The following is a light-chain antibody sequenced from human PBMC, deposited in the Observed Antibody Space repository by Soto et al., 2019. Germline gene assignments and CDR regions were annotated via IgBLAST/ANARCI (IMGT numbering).Light chain of an antibody. CDR3: QQYDNWWT. CDR2: AAS. Sequence: IVRSHSRATLPVPAAETATLSCRASQSVSSNLAWYQQKPGKAPRVLIYAASTRATGIPDRFSGSGSGTEFTLTISSLHSEDFGVYYCQQYDNWWTFGQGTKV. J-gene: IGKJ1*01. V-gene: IGKV3-15*01. CDR1: QSVSSN.